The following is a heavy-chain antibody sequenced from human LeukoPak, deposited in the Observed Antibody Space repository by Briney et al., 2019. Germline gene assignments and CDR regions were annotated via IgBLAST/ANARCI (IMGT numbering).Heavy chain of an antibody. CDR1: GYTFTSYD. D-gene: IGHD1-7*01. Sequence: ASVKVSCKASGYTFTSYDINWVRQATGQGLEWMGWMNPNSGNTGYAQKFQGRVTITRNTSISTAYMELSSLRSEDTAVYYCARDSGWNYILDYWGQGTLVTVSS. CDR2: MNPNSGNT. CDR3: ARDSGWNYILDY. J-gene: IGHJ4*02. V-gene: IGHV1-8*03.